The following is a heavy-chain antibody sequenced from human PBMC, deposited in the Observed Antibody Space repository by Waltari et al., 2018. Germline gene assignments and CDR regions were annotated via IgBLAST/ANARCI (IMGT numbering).Heavy chain of an antibody. D-gene: IGHD2-2*01. J-gene: IGHJ3*02. CDR3: ASGSAAKGAAFDI. Sequence: QVQLQESGPGLVKPSETLSLTCTVSGYSISSGYYWGWIRQPPGKGLEWIGSIYHSGSTYYNPSLKSRVTISVDTSKTQFSLKLSSVTAADTAVYYCASGSAAKGAAFDIWGQGTMVTVSS. V-gene: IGHV4-38-2*02. CDR1: GYSISSGYY. CDR2: IYHSGST.